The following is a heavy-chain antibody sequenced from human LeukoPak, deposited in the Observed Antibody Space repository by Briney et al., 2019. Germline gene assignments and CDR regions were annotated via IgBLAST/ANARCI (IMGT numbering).Heavy chain of an antibody. J-gene: IGHJ4*02. Sequence: GESLKISCKGSGYSFTSYWIGWVRQMPGKGLEWMGIIYPGDSDTRYSPSFQGQVTISADKSISTAYLQWSSLKASDTAMYYCARQGSLGCSSTSCQFDYWGQGTLVTVSS. CDR2: IYPGDSDT. CDR1: GYSFTSYW. D-gene: IGHD2-2*01. V-gene: IGHV5-51*01. CDR3: ARQGSLGCSSTSCQFDY.